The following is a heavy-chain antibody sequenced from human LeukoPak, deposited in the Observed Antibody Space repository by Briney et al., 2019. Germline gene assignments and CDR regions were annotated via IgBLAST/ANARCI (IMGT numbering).Heavy chain of an antibody. V-gene: IGHV1-69*13. Sequence: SVKVSCKASGGTFSSYAISWVRQAPGQGLEWMGGIIPILGTANYAQKFQGRVTITADESTSTAYMELSSLRSEDTAVYYCARVHVDIVAYWYFDLWGRGTLVTVSS. D-gene: IGHD5-12*01. J-gene: IGHJ2*01. CDR2: IIPILGTA. CDR1: GGTFSSYA. CDR3: ARVHVDIVAYWYFDL.